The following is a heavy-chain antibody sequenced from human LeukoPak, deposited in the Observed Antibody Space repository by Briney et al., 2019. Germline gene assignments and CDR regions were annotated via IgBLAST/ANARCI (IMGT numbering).Heavy chain of an antibody. CDR3: AKEAPRYQLHLDY. V-gene: IGHV3-30*18. CDR1: GFTFSSYG. Sequence: PGRSLRLSCAASGFTFSSYGMHWVRQAPGKGLEWVAVISYDGSNKYYADSVKGRFTISRDNSKNTLYLQMNSLRAEDTAVYYCAKEAPRYQLHLDYWGQGTLVTVSS. D-gene: IGHD2-2*01. CDR2: ISYDGSNK. J-gene: IGHJ4*02.